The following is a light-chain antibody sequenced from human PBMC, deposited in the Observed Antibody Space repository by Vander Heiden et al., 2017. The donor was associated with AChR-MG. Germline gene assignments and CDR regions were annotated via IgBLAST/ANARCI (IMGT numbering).Light chain of an antibody. Sequence: DIQMTQSPSTLSASVGDRVTITCRASQNIDLWLAWYQQKPGKAPKLLIQKASNLENGVPSRCSGSGSGTEFTLTISSLQPDDFATYYCQQCKRDAQYTFGQGTKLEIK. CDR3: QQCKRDAQYT. J-gene: IGKJ2*01. CDR1: QNIDLW. V-gene: IGKV1-5*03. CDR2: KAS.